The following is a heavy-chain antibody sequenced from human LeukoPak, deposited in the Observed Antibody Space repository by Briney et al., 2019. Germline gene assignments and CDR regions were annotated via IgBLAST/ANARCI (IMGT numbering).Heavy chain of an antibody. V-gene: IGHV4-4*02. CDR3: ASGYSYGIFDY. CDR1: GGSISSTNW. J-gene: IGHJ4*02. CDR2: IYHSGST. D-gene: IGHD5-18*01. Sequence: SETLSLTCAVSGGSISSTNWWSWVRQSPGKGLEWIGEIYHSGSTNYNPSLKSRVTISVDKSKNQFSLKLSSVTAADTAVYYCASGYSYGIFDYWGQGTLVTVSS.